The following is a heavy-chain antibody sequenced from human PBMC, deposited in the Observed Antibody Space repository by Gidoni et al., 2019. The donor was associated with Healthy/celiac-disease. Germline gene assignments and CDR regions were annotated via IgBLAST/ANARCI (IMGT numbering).Heavy chain of an antibody. J-gene: IGHJ5*02. CDR2: IYQSGST. V-gene: IGHV4-4*02. Sequence: HVPLQESGPGLVTPSGPLSLTLPVSGGSITSSTWWSWVRQPPGKGLEWIGEIYQSGSTNYNPSLKSRVTISVDKSKNQFSLKLSSVTAADTAVYYCERVPYYYLHRWFDPWGQGTLVTVSS. CDR1: GGSITSSTW. CDR3: ERVPYYYLHRWFDP. D-gene: IGHD3-10*02.